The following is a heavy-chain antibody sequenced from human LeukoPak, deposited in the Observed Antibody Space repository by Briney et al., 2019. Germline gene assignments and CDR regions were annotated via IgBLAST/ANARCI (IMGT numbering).Heavy chain of an antibody. J-gene: IGHJ5*02. CDR2: ISGSADRI. V-gene: IGHV3-11*01. D-gene: IGHD2-8*01. CDR1: RFIFSNFY. Sequence: GGSLRLSCEASRFIFSNFYMAWIRQAPGKGLEWLSYISGSADRIVYADSVKGRFTVSRDNAKNTLFLQMNSLGAEDTAVYYCSRDWRNGGFHPWGQGTLVTVSS. CDR3: SRDWRNGGFHP.